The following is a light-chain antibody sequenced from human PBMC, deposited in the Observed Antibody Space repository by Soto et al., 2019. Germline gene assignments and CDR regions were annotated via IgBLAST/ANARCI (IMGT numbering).Light chain of an antibody. J-gene: IGLJ1*01. CDR3: TSYTTSNTRQIV. V-gene: IGLV2-14*01. CDR1: SSDAGGYNY. CDR2: DVS. Sequence: QSALTQPASVSGSPGQSSTISCTGTSSDAGGYNYVSWYQQHPGKAPKFMIYDVSNRPSGVSNRFSGSKSGNTASLTISGLQAEDEADYYCTSYTTSNTRQIVFGTGTKVTVL.